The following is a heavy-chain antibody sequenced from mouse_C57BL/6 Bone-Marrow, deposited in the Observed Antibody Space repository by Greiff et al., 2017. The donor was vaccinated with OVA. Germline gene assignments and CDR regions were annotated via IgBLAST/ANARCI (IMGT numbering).Heavy chain of an antibody. CDR2: INPNYGTT. CDR1: GYSFTDYN. CDR3: AFYYGGSYRYFDV. Sequence: VQLQQSGPELVKPGASVKISCKASGYSFTDYNMNWVKQSNGKSLEWIGVINPNYGTTSYNQKFKGKATLTVDQSSSTAYMQLNSLPSEDSAVYYCAFYYGGSYRYFDVWGTGTTVTVSS. J-gene: IGHJ1*03. V-gene: IGHV1-39*01. D-gene: IGHD1-1*01.